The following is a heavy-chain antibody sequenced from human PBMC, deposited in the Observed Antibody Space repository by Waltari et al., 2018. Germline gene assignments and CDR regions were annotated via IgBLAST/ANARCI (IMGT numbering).Heavy chain of an antibody. D-gene: IGHD6-13*01. J-gene: IGHJ3*02. CDR1: GGTFSSYK. V-gene: IGHV1-69*05. CDR3: ARGGLYGQQLLESAFEI. Sequence: QVHLVQSGAEVKKPGSSVRVSCKASGGTFSSYKFNWVRQAPGQGLEWMGGIIPIFGTPIYAQKFQGRVTISTDESMTTAYMELSSLTSEDTAVYYCARGGLYGQQLLESAFEIWGQGTKVTVSS. CDR2: IIPIFGTP.